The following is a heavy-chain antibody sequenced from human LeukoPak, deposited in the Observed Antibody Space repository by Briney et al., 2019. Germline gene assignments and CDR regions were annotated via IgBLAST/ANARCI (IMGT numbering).Heavy chain of an antibody. CDR1: GSTFSSYS. CDR3: ARDRVSGDYYYGMDV. J-gene: IGHJ6*02. D-gene: IGHD3-10*02. CDR2: ISSSSSTI. V-gene: IGHV3-48*04. Sequence: GGSLRLSCAASGSTFSSYSMNWVRQAPGKGLEWVSYISSSSSTICYADSVKGRFTISRDNAKNSLYLQMNRLRAEDTALYHCARDRVSGDYYYGMDVWGQGTTVTVSS.